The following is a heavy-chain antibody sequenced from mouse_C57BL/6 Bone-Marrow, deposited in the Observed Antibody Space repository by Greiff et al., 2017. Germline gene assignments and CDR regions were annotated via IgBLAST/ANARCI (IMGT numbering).Heavy chain of an antibody. D-gene: IGHD2-2*01. Sequence: VQLQQSGPELVKPGASVKISCKASGYAFSSPWMNWVKQRPGKGLEWIGRIYPGDGDTNYNGKFKGKATLTADKSSSTAYMQLSSLTYEDSAVYFCARGGYDAWFAYWGQGTLVTVSA. CDR1: GYAFSSPW. CDR3: ARGGYDAWFAY. J-gene: IGHJ3*01. V-gene: IGHV1-82*01. CDR2: IYPGDGDT.